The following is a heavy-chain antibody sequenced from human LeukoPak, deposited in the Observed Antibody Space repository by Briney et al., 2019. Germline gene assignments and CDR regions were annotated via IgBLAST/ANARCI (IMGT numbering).Heavy chain of an antibody. J-gene: IGHJ5*02. CDR2: MNPNSGNT. CDR1: GYTFTSYD. Sequence: GASVKVSCKASGYTFTSYDINWVRQATGQGLEWMGWMNPNSGNTGYAQKFQGRVTMTRNTSISTAYMELSSLRSEDTAVYYCARSYCSGGSCRYNWFDPWGQGTLVTVPS. V-gene: IGHV1-8*01. D-gene: IGHD2-15*01. CDR3: ARSYCSGGSCRYNWFDP.